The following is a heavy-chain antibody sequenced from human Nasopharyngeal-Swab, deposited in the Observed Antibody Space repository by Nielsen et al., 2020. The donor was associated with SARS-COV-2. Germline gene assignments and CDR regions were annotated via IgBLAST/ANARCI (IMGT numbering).Heavy chain of an antibody. Sequence: WIRQPPGKGLEWVSYISSSGSTIYYADSVKGRFTISRDNAKNSPYLQMNSLRAEDTAVYYCARDGYSSSSSYYYYYGMDVWGQGTTVTVSS. J-gene: IGHJ6*02. CDR3: ARDGYSSSSSYYYYYGMDV. D-gene: IGHD6-6*01. CDR2: ISSSGSTI. V-gene: IGHV3-11*01.